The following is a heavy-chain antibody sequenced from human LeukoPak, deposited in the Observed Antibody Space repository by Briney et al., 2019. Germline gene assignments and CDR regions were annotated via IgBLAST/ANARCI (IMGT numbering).Heavy chain of an antibody. CDR1: GGSFSGYY. D-gene: IGHD3-22*01. V-gene: IGHV4-34*01. Sequence: SETLSLTCAVYGGSFSGYYWSWIRQPPGKGLEWIGEINHSGSTNYNPSLESRVTISVDTSKNQFSLKLSSVTAADTAVYYCASTYYYDSSGYYQTFDYWGQGTLVTVSS. CDR3: ASTYYYDSSGYYQTFDY. CDR2: INHSGST. J-gene: IGHJ4*02.